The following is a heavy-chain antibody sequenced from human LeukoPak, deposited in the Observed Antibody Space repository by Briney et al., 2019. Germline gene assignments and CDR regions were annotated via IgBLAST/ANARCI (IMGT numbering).Heavy chain of an antibody. CDR3: ARAPGSNSLLRFDY. D-gene: IGHD4-23*01. CDR2: IYYSGST. V-gene: IGHV4-59*01. J-gene: IGHJ4*02. CDR1: GGSISSYY. Sequence: PSETLSLTCTVSGGSISSYYWSWIRQPPGKGLEWIGYIYYSGSTNYNPSLKSRVAILVDTSKNQFSLKLSSVTAADTALYYCARAPGSNSLLRFDYWGQGIPVTVSS.